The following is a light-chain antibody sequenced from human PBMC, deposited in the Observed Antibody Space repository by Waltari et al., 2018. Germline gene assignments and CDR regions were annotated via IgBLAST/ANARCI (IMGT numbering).Light chain of an antibody. J-gene: IGKJ1*01. V-gene: IGKV3-20*01. CDR3: QHYGSSLT. CDR1: QSVSRSY. Sequence: EIVLTQSPGTLSLSPGERATLSCRASQSVSRSYLAWYQQKPGQAPRLLIYGASSRATGIPDRFSGSGSGTDFTLTISRLEPEDFAVFYCQHYGSSLTFGQGTKVEIK. CDR2: GAS.